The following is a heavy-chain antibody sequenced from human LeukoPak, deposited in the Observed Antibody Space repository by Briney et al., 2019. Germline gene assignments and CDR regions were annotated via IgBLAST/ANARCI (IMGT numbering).Heavy chain of an antibody. J-gene: IGHJ6*02. D-gene: IGHD3-9*01. CDR2: IWYDGSNK. CDR1: GFTFSSYG. Sequence: PGRSLRLSCAASGFTFSSYGMHWVRQAPGKGLEWVAVIWYDGSNKYYADSVKVRFTISRDNSKNTLYLQMNSLRAEDTAVYYCARDLGILTGLAYYYYGMDVWGQGTTVTVSS. CDR3: ARDLGILTGLAYYYYGMDV. V-gene: IGHV3-33*01.